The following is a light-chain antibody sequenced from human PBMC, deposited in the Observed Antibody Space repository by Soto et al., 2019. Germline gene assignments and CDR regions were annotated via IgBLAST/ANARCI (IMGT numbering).Light chain of an antibody. CDR3: QQYGTSEII. J-gene: IGKJ5*01. CDR1: QSLTNSF. Sequence: ENVLSQSPGTLSLSPWERATLSCRASQSLTNSFIAWYQQRPGQAPRLLIYDTSSRASGILDRFSGSGSGTDFTLTISRLETEDFAVFYCQQYGTSEIIFGQGTRLQI. CDR2: DTS. V-gene: IGKV3-20*01.